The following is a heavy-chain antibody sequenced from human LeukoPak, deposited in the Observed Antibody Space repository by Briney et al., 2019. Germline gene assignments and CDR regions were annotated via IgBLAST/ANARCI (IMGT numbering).Heavy chain of an antibody. Sequence: GGSLRLSCAASGFTVSSNYMSWVRQAPGKGLEWVSVIYRGGSTYYADSVKGRFTISRDNSKNTLYLQMNSLRAEDTAVYYCARDLSYYGTDVWGQGTTVTVSS. J-gene: IGHJ6*02. D-gene: IGHD2/OR15-2a*01. CDR2: IYRGGST. V-gene: IGHV3-53*01. CDR1: GFTVSSNY. CDR3: ARDLSYYGTDV.